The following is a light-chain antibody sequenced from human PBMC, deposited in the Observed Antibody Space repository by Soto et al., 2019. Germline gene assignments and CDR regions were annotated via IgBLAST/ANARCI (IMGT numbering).Light chain of an antibody. CDR3: LQRRNWPLT. J-gene: IGKJ4*01. V-gene: IGKV3-11*01. Sequence: EIVLTQSPATLSFSPGERATLSCRASQSVSSYLAWYQQKPGQAPRLLIYDTSNRATGIPARFSGSGSGTEFTLTISSLEPEDFAVYYCLQRRNWPLTFGGGTKVEIK. CDR1: QSVSSY. CDR2: DTS.